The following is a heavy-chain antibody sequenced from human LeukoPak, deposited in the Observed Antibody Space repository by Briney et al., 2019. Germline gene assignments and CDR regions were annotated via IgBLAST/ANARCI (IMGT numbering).Heavy chain of an antibody. J-gene: IGHJ6*03. V-gene: IGHV3-53*01. CDR1: GFTVSSNY. Sequence: PGGSVRLCCAASGFTVSSNYMSWVRQAPGKGLEWVSVIYSGGSTYYADSVKGRFTISRDNSKNTLYLQMNSLRAEDTAVYYCARGFDYYYYMDVWGKGTTVTVSS. CDR3: ARGFDYYYYMDV. CDR2: IYSGGST.